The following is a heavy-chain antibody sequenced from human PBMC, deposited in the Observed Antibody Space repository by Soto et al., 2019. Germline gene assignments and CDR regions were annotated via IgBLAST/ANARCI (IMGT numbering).Heavy chain of an antibody. CDR3: AREYSSSSGRAFDI. CDR1: GFTVSSNY. Sequence: GGSLRLSCAASGFTVSSNYMSWVRQAPGKGLEWVSVIYSGGSTYYADSVKGRFTISRHNSKNTLYLQMNSLRAEDTAVYYCAREYSSSSGRAFDIWGQGTMVTVSS. D-gene: IGHD6-6*01. V-gene: IGHV3-66*01. CDR2: IYSGGST. J-gene: IGHJ3*02.